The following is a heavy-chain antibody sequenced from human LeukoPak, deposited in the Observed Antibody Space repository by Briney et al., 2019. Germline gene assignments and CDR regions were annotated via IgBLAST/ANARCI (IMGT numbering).Heavy chain of an antibody. V-gene: IGHV1-18*01. CDR1: GYTFTSYG. CDR3: GRDCQDCLDYVEIED. D-gene: IGHD4-17*01. Sequence: GASVMVSCKASGYTFTSYGIRWVPQAPGEELLWLGWFRAYNGNTNYVQELQGRVIMTTDTSTKTAFMVLRSLRSADSAVLYCGRDCQDCLDYVEIEDWGQGTLVTVSS. J-gene: IGHJ4*02. CDR2: FRAYNGNT.